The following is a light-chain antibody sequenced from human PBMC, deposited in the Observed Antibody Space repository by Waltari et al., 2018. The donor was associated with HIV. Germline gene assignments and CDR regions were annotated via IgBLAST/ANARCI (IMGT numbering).Light chain of an antibody. V-gene: IGLV1-40*01. CDR1: NSNIGEGDE. J-gene: IGLJ2*01. Sequence: QSVLTQQPSVSEAPGQQVTISSTGSNSNIGEGDEANRYQQLPGSAPKLLMFDNRKQPSGVPDRFSGSKSGTSASLVITGLQAADEAVYYCQSYDNSLSNVVFGGGTKLIVL. CDR2: DNR. CDR3: QSYDNSLSNVV.